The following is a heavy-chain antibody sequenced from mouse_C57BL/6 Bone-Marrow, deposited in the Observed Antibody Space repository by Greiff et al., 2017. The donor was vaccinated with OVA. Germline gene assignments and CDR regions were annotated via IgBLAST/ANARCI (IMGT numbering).Heavy chain of an antibody. J-gene: IGHJ4*01. D-gene: IGHD2-4*01. CDR1: GYAFTNYL. V-gene: IGHV1-54*01. CDR3: AREIRYAMDY. CDR2: INPGSGGT. Sequence: VQGVESGAELVRPGTSVKVSCKASGYAFTNYLIEWVKQRPGQGLEWIGVINPGSGGTNYNKKFKGKATLTADKSSSTAYMQLSSLTSEDSAVYFCAREIRYAMDYWGQGTSVTVSS.